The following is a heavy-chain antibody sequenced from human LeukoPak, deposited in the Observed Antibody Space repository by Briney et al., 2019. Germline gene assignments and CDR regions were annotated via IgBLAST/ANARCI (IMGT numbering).Heavy chain of an antibody. D-gene: IGHD3-22*01. CDR2: INPNSGNT. V-gene: IGHV1-8*01. CDR1: GYTFTSYD. CDR3: ARYYYDSSGYPEGFDY. Sequence: ASVKVSCXASGYTFTSYDINWVRQATGQGLGWMGWINPNSGNTGYAQKFQGRVTMTRNTSISTAYMELSSLRSEDTAVYYCARYYYDSSGYPEGFDYWGQGTLVTVSS. J-gene: IGHJ4*02.